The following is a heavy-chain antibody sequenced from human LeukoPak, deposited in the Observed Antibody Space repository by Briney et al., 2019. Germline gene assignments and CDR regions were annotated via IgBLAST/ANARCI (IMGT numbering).Heavy chain of an antibody. CDR3: AKDGGLWVSAHWGDS. CDR1: GFTFNTYT. CDR2: ITTSDGNT. J-gene: IGHJ4*02. D-gene: IGHD7-27*01. Sequence: GGSLRLSCAASGFTFNTYTMNWVRQAPGKGLEWVSTITTSDGNTYYADSVKGRFTVSRDNSKNTLFLQMNSLRAEDTAVYYCAKDGGLWVSAHWGDSWGRGTLVTVSS. V-gene: IGHV3-23*01.